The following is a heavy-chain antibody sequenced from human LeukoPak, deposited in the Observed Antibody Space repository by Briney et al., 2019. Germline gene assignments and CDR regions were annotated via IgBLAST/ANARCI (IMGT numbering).Heavy chain of an antibody. Sequence: PGGSLRLSCAASGFQFSRNGMHWVRQAPGKGLEWVAFLGYDGTKKFYGDSVRGRFTISRDNSKNTLYLEMNSLRHEDTAVYSCARDFDDVNGDFYYIPDFWGQGTLVTVSS. CDR3: ARDFDDVNGDFYYIPDF. V-gene: IGHV3-30*02. D-gene: IGHD3-10*02. J-gene: IGHJ4*02. CDR1: GFQFSRNG. CDR2: LGYDGTKK.